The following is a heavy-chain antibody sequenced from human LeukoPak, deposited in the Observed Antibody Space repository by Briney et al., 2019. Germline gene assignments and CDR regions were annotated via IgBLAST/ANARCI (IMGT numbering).Heavy chain of an antibody. J-gene: IGHJ4*02. CDR2: ISAYNGNT. CDR3: ARDIGTVTTSPFDY. CDR1: RYIFTSYG. V-gene: IGHV1-18*01. Sequence: ASVKVSCKASRYIFTSYGISWVRQAPGQGLEWMGWISAYNGNTNYAQKLQGRVTMTTDTSTSTAYMELRSLRSDDTAVYYCARDIGTVTTSPFDYWGQGTLVTVSS. D-gene: IGHD4-4*01.